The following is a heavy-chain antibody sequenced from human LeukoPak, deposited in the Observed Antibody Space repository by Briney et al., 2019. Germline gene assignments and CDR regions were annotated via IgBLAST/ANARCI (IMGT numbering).Heavy chain of an antibody. CDR2: INPNSGGT. Sequence: ASVKVSCKASGYTFTGYYMHWVRQAPGQGLEWMGWINPNSGGTNYAQKFQGRVIMTRDTSISTAYMELSRLRSDDTAVYYCARDPNPTMIVVNYAFDIWGQGTMVTVSS. CDR1: GYTFTGYY. D-gene: IGHD3-22*01. CDR3: ARDPNPTMIVVNYAFDI. J-gene: IGHJ3*02. V-gene: IGHV1-2*02.